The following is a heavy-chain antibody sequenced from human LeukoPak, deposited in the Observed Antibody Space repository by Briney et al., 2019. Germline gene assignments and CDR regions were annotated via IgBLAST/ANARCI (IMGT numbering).Heavy chain of an antibody. CDR1: GFTFSPYS. Sequence: PGGSLRLSCAASGFTFSPYSMHWFRQPPGKGLEWVSYITTGSPTKYYADSGKGRFTISRDNAKNSLYLHMNSLRAEDTAVYYCARDSSVCEFDVWGQGTMVTVSS. V-gene: IGHV3-48*01. CDR3: ARDSSVCEFDV. D-gene: IGHD6-6*01. CDR2: ITTGSPTK. J-gene: IGHJ3*01.